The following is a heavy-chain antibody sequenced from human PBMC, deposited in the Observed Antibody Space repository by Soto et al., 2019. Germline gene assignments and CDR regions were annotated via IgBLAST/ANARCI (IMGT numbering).Heavy chain of an antibody. CDR1: GGSISSGGYY. Sequence: PSETLSLTCTVSGGSISSGGYYWSWIRQHPGKGLEWIGYIYYSGSTYYNPSLKSRVTISVDTSKNQFSLKLSSVTAADTAVYYCARASKGIQLWDQIDYWGQGTLVTVSS. CDR3: ARASKGIQLWDQIDY. CDR2: IYYSGST. D-gene: IGHD5-18*01. V-gene: IGHV4-31*03. J-gene: IGHJ4*02.